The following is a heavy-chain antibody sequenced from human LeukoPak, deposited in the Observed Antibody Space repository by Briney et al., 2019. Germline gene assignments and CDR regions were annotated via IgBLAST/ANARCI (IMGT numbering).Heavy chain of an antibody. J-gene: IGHJ4*02. CDR1: EFTFSNYA. CDR2: VSGSGGST. Sequence: GGSLRPSCAASEFTFSNYALSWVRQALGKGLKWVSGVSGSGGSTFYADSVKGRFTISRDNSKNTLYLQMNSLRAEDTAVYYCARSYSSGWYALDYWGQGTLVTVSS. CDR3: ARSYSSGWYALDY. V-gene: IGHV3-23*01. D-gene: IGHD6-19*01.